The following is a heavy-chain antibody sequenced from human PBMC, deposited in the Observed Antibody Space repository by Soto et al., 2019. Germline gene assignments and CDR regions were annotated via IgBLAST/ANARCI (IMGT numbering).Heavy chain of an antibody. CDR2: IKTKNDGGTT. V-gene: IGHV3-15*01. J-gene: IGHJ3*01. CDR1: GFGVSNAW. CDR3: STGIGL. Sequence: EVQLVESGGGLVKPGESLRLSCAGSGFGVSNAWMNWVRQAPGKGLEWVGRIKTKNDGGTTDYAAPVKGRFTISRDDSKNTLYLQMNSLKTEDTAVYYCSTGIGLWGQGTMVTVSS.